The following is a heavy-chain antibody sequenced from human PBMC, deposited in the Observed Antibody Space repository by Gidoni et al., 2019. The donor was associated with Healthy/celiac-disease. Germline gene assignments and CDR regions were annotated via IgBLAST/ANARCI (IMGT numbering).Heavy chain of an antibody. V-gene: IGHV3-23*01. J-gene: IGHJ4*02. CDR2: ISGRGGST. CDR3: AKSRGVRGVQDY. Sequence: EVQLLESGGGLVQPGGSLRLSCAASGFTFSSYAMSWVRQAPGKGLEWVSAISGRGGSTYYADSVKGRFTISRDNSKNTLYLQMNSLRAEDTAVYYCAKSRGVRGVQDYWGQGTLVTVSS. D-gene: IGHD3-10*01. CDR1: GFTFSSYA.